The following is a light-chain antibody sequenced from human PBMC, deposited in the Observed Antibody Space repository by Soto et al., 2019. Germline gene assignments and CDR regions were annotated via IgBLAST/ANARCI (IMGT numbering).Light chain of an antibody. CDR2: EGS. CDR3: CSYAGSSTNYV. CDR1: SSDVGSYNL. Sequence: SALTQPASVSGSPGQSITISCTGTSSDVGSYNLVSWYQQHPGKAPKLMIYEGSKRPSGVSNRFSGSKSGNTASLTISGLQAEDEADYYCCSYAGSSTNYVFGTGTKLTVL. J-gene: IGLJ1*01. V-gene: IGLV2-23*01.